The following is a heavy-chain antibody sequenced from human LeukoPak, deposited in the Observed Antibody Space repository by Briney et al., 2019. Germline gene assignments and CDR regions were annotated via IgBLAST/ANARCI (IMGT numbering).Heavy chain of an antibody. CDR3: ARSGRGVDSFYFYMDV. J-gene: IGHJ6*03. CDR1: GFVFNNFG. Sequence: GGSLRLSCAASGFVFNNFGMTWVRQAPGKGLEWVANIKHDGSEKQDGSEKNYVDSVKGRFTISRDNAKNSLYLQMNSLRAEDTAVYYCARSGRGVDSFYFYMDVWGKGTTVTVSS. V-gene: IGHV3-7*01. D-gene: IGHD3-10*01. CDR2: IKHDGSEKQDGSEK.